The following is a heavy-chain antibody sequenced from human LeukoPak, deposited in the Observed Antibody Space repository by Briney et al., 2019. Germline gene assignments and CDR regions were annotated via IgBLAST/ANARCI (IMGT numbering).Heavy chain of an antibody. D-gene: IGHD2-15*01. V-gene: IGHV4-39*01. J-gene: IGHJ5*02. CDR2: IYYSGST. Sequence: SETLSLTCTVSGGSISSYYWGWIRQPPGKGLEWIGSIYYSGSTYYNPSLKSRVTISVDTSKNQFSLKLSSVTAADTAVYYCARHALYCSGGSCTPRRWFDPWGQGTLVTVSS. CDR3: ARHALYCSGGSCTPRRWFDP. CDR1: GGSISSYY.